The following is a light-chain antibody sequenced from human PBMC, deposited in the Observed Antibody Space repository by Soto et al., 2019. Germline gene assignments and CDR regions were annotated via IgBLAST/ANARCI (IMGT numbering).Light chain of an antibody. Sequence: QMTQSPSSLSASVGDRITITCRASRDIGSDLSWYQQKPGKAPKLLIFAASSLESGVPSRFSGRGSGTEFTLTISSLQPDDFATYYCQQYDNYSPWTFGQGTKVDI. CDR3: QQYDNYSPWT. V-gene: IGKV1-17*01. CDR2: AAS. J-gene: IGKJ1*01. CDR1: RDIGSD.